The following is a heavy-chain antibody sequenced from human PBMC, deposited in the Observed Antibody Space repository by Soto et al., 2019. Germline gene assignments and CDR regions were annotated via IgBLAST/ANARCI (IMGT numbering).Heavy chain of an antibody. J-gene: IGHJ6*02. CDR1: GFTFSSYA. CDR2: ISGSGGST. D-gene: IGHD3-10*01. CDR3: AKGSGSYYYYGMDV. Sequence: GGSLRLSCAASGFTFSSYAMSWVRQAPGKGLEWVSAISGSGGSTYYADSVKGRFTISRDNSKNMLYLQMNSLRAEDTAVYYCAKGSGSYYYYGMDVWGQGTTVTVSS. V-gene: IGHV3-23*01.